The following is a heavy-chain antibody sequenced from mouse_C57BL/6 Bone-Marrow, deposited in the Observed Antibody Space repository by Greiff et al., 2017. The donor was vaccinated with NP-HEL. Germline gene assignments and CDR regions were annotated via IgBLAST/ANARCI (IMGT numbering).Heavy chain of an antibody. V-gene: IGHV3-1*01. D-gene: IGHD1-1*01. Sequence: EVRLEESGPGMVKPSQSLSLTCTVTGYSITSGYDWHWIRHFPGNKLEWMGYISYSGSTNYNQSLKSRISITHDTSKNHFFLKLNSVTTEDTATYYCARGYYGSPFAYWGQGTLVTVSA. CDR2: ISYSGST. CDR3: ARGYYGSPFAY. J-gene: IGHJ3*01. CDR1: GYSITSGYD.